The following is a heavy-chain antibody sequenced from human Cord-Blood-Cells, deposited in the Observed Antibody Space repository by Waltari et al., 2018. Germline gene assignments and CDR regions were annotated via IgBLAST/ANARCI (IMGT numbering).Heavy chain of an antibody. V-gene: IGHV1-69*10. CDR3: ARFQSDSSSWFDY. Sequence: QVQLVQSGAEVKKPGSSVKVSCKASGGTFSSYAISWVRQAPGQGLEWMGGNIPILGIANYAQKVQGRVTITADKSTSTAYMELSSLRSEDTAVYYCARFQSDSSSWFDYWGQGTLVTVSS. CDR1: GGTFSSYA. J-gene: IGHJ4*02. CDR2: NIPILGIA. D-gene: IGHD6-13*01.